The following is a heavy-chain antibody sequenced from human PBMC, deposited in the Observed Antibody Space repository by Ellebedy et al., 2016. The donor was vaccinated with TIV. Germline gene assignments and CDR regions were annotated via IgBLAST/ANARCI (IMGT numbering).Heavy chain of an antibody. D-gene: IGHD6-19*01. CDR1: GFTFSSYA. Sequence: GESLKISCAASGFTFSSYAMTWVRKSSGKGLEWASSIGTTSLTFYADSVQGRFTISRDNSKNTLYLQMDSLRAEDTAVYHCAKGGIGEAGLGYWGQGTLVTVSS. CDR2: IGTTSLT. J-gene: IGHJ4*02. V-gene: IGHV3-23*01. CDR3: AKGGIGEAGLGY.